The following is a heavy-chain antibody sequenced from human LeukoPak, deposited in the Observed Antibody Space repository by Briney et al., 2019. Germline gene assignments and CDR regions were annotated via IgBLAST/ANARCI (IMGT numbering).Heavy chain of an antibody. CDR3: ARAAYSGSYHSDY. D-gene: IGHD1-26*01. V-gene: IGHV4-34*01. CDR1: GGSFSGYY. J-gene: IGHJ4*02. CDR2: INHSGST. Sequence: SETLSLTCAVYGGSFSGYYWSWIRQPPGKGLEWIGEINHSGSTNYNPSLKSRVTISVDASKNQFSLKLSSVTAADTAVYYCARAAYSGSYHSDYWGQGTLVTVSS.